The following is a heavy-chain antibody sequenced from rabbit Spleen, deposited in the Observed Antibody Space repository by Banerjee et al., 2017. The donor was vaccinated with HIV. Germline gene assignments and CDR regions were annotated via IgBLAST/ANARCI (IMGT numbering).Heavy chain of an antibody. Sequence: QEQLVESGGGLVKPGPSLTLTCTASGFSFSSYYYMCWVRQAPGKGLECIACIYDDSSGSTYYASWAKGRFTISKTSSTTVTLQMTRLTAADTATYFCARDTSSSFSSYGMDLWGPGTLVTVS. D-gene: IGHD1-1*01. CDR2: IYDDSSGST. J-gene: IGHJ6*01. CDR1: GFSFSSYYY. CDR3: ARDTSSSFSSYGMDL. V-gene: IGHV1S45*01.